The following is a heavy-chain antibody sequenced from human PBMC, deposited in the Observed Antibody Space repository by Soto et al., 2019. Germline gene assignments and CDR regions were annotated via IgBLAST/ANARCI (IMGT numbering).Heavy chain of an antibody. CDR1: GYTFTSYG. J-gene: IGHJ5*02. CDR2: ISAYNGNT. CDR3: VRDRHRSTMIVPLVP. D-gene: IGHD3-22*01. V-gene: IGHV1-18*01. Sequence: GASVKVSCKASGYTFTSYGINWVRQAPGQGLEWMGWISAYNGNTNYAQKLQGRVTMTTDTSTSTAYMELRSLRSDDTAVYYCVRDRHRSTMIVPLVPWGQGTLVTVSS.